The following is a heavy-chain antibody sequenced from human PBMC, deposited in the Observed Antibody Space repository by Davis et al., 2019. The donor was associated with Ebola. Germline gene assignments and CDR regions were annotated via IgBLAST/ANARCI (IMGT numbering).Heavy chain of an antibody. CDR1: GGSISSYY. J-gene: IGHJ6*02. CDR2: IYYSGST. CDR3: AREEQWLAPDYYYGMDV. Sequence: PSETLSLTCTVSGGSISSYYWSWIRQPPGKGLEWIGYIYYSGSTNYNPSLKSRVTISVDTSKNQFSLKLSSVTAADTAVYYCAREEQWLAPDYYYGMDVWGQGTTVTVSS. V-gene: IGHV4-59*08. D-gene: IGHD6-19*01.